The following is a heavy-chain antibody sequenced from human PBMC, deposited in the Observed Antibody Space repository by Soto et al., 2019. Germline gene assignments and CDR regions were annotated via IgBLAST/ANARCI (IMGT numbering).Heavy chain of an antibody. Sequence: TLSLTCAVSGGSISSGGYSWSWIRQPPGKGLEWIGYIYHSGSTYYNPSLKSRVTISVDRTKNQFSLKLSSVTAADTAVFYCARVRAAAGTVWFDPWGQGTLVTVSS. CDR3: ARVRAAAGTVWFDP. J-gene: IGHJ5*02. V-gene: IGHV4-30-2*01. CDR1: GGSISSGGYS. D-gene: IGHD6-13*01. CDR2: IYHSGST.